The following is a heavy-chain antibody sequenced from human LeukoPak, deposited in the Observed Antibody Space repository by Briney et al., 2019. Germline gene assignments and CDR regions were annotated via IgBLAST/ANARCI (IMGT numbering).Heavy chain of an antibody. J-gene: IGHJ4*02. Sequence: ASVKVSCKASGYTFTSYYMHWVRQAPGQRLDWMGIINPSGGSTSYAQKFQGRVTMTRDTSTSTVYMELSSLRSEDTAVYYCARVSPGYSSSWYWEDYYFDYWGQGTLVTVSS. CDR3: ARVSPGYSSSWYWEDYYFDY. D-gene: IGHD6-13*01. CDR1: GYTFTSYY. V-gene: IGHV1-46*01. CDR2: INPSGGST.